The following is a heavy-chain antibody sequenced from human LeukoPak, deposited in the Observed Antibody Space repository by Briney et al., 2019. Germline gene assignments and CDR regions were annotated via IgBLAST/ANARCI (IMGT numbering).Heavy chain of an antibody. CDR3: ASGRNFLDY. J-gene: IGHJ4*02. CDR1: GFTFSSYE. V-gene: IGHV3-48*03. D-gene: IGHD4-11*01. Sequence: GGSLRLSCAASGFTFSSYEMNWARQAPGKGLEWVSFISGTGTSIYYADSVKGRFTISRDNAKNSLYLQMNSLRAEDTAVYYCASGRNFLDYWGQGTPVTVSS. CDR2: ISGTGTSI.